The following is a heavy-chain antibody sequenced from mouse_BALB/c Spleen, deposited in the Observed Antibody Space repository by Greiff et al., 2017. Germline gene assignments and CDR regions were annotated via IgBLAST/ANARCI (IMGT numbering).Heavy chain of an antibody. CDR1: GFTFSSFG. CDR2: ISSGSSTI. CDR3: ASGGFAY. V-gene: IGHV5-17*02. Sequence: EVQGVESGGGLVQPGGSRKLSCAASGFTFSSFGMHWVRQAPEKGLEWVAYISSGSSTIYYADTVKGRFTISRDNPKNTLFLQMTSLRSEDTAMYYCASGGFAYWGQGTLVTVSA. J-gene: IGHJ3*01.